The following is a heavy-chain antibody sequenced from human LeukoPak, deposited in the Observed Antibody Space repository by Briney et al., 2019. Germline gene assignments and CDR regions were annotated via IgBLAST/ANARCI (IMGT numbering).Heavy chain of an antibody. CDR3: ARHFLWEQQLALDY. J-gene: IGHJ4*02. V-gene: IGHV4-34*01. CDR2: INHSGST. Sequence: SETLSLTCAVYGGSFSGYYWSWIRQPPGKGLEWIGEINHSGSTNYNPSLKSRVTISVDTSKNQFSLQLNSVTPEDTAVYYCARHFLWEQQLALDYWGQGTLVTVSS. CDR1: GGSFSGYY. D-gene: IGHD6-13*01.